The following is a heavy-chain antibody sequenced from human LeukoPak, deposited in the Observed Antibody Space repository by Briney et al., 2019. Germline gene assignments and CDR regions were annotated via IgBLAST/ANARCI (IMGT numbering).Heavy chain of an antibody. J-gene: IGHJ3*02. CDR3: ARDPLRYSSSWPDAFDI. V-gene: IGHV4-31*03. CDR1: GGSISSGGYY. Sequence: PSETLSLTCTVSGGSISSGGYYWSWIRQHPGKGLEWIGYIYYSGSTYYNPSLKSRVTISVDTSKNQFSLKLSSVTAADTAVYYCARDPLRYSSSWPDAFDIWGQGTMVTVSS. D-gene: IGHD6-13*01. CDR2: IYYSGST.